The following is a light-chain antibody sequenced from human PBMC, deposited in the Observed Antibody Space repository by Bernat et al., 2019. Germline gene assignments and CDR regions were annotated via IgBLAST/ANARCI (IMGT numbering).Light chain of an antibody. V-gene: IGKV1-5*03. J-gene: IGKJ1*01. CDR2: KAA. CDR1: QGIDSW. CDR3: QQSYTYPWT. Sequence: DIQMTQSPSTLSASVGDRVTITCRASQGIDSWLAWFQQKPGKAPRLLIYKAASLESGAPSRFIGTGFGTDFTLTIGSLQPDDFATYYCQQSYTYPWTFGQGTKVEI.